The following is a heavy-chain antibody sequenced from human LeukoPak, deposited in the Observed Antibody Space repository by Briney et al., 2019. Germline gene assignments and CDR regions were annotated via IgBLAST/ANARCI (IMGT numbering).Heavy chain of an antibody. J-gene: IGHJ4*02. Sequence: GGSLRLSCAVSGFTVSSNYMIWVRQAPGKGLDWVSVIYTGGSTYYADSVKGRFTISRDNSKNPLYLQMNSLRAEDTAVYYCARDRGWGYSAYWGQGALVTVSS. D-gene: IGHD2-15*01. CDR3: ARDRGWGYSAY. CDR1: GFTVSSNY. V-gene: IGHV3-53*01. CDR2: IYTGGST.